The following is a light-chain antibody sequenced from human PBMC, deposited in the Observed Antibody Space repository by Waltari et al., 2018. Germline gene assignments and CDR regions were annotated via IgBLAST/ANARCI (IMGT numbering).Light chain of an antibody. V-gene: IGKV3-15*01. Sequence: EIVMTQSPATLSVSPGERATRPRRASQSVRSNLAWYQQKPGQAPRLLIYGASTRATGIPAGLSGSGSGTEFTLTISSLQSEDFAVYYCQQYKNWPWTFGLGTKVEIK. J-gene: IGKJ1*01. CDR1: QSVRSN. CDR3: QQYKNWPWT. CDR2: GAS.